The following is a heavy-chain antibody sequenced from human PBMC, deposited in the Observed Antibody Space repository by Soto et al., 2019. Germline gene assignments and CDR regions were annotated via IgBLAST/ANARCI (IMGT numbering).Heavy chain of an antibody. J-gene: IGHJ3*02. CDR2: IWYDGSNK. V-gene: IGHV3-33*01. CDR1: GFTFSSYG. D-gene: IGHD4-17*01. CDR3: ASETMATVTTFAFDI. Sequence: GGSLRLSCAASGFTFSSYGMHWVRQAPGKGLEWVAVIWYDGSNKYYADSVKGRFTISRDNSKNTLYLQMNSLRAEDTAVYYCASETMATVTTFAFDIWGQGTMVTVSS.